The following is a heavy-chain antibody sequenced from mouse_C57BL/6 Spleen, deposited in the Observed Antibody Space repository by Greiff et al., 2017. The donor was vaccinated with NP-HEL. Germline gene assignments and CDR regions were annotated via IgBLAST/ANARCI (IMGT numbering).Heavy chain of an antibody. D-gene: IGHD2-3*01. Sequence: EVQLQESGPELVKPGASVKMSCKASGYTFTDYNMHWVKQSHGKSLEWIGYINPNNGGTSYNQKFKGKATLTVNKSSSTAYMELRSLTSEDSAVYYCARSGDGFHAMDYWGQGTSVTVSS. CDR1: GYTFTDYN. CDR3: ARSGDGFHAMDY. V-gene: IGHV1-22*01. CDR2: INPNNGGT. J-gene: IGHJ4*01.